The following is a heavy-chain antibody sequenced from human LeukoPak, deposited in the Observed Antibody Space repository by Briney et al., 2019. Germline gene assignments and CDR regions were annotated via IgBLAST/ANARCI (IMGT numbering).Heavy chain of an antibody. J-gene: IGHJ4*02. CDR2: INPSGGST. CDR1: GYTFTSYY. CDR3: ARDQTPLAAAGQLFDY. V-gene: IGHV1-46*01. Sequence: GASVKVSCKASGYTFTSYYMHWVRQAPGQGLEWMGIINPSGGSTSYAQKFQGRVTMTRDTSISTAYMELSRLRSDDTAVYYCARDQTPLAAAGQLFDYWGQGTLVTVSS. D-gene: IGHD6-13*01.